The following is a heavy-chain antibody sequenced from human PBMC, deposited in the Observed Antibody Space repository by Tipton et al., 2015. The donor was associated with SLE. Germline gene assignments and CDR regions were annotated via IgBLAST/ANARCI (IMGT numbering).Heavy chain of an antibody. CDR1: GFTFSGSA. Sequence: SLRLSCAASGFTFSGSAMHWVRQASGKGLEWVGRIRSKTNSYATAYAASVRSRFTISRDDSKNTAYLQMNSLRTEDTAVYYCTRLCASSSCYASFDYWGRGTLVTVSS. D-gene: IGHD2-2*01. CDR3: TRLCASSSCYASFDY. CDR2: IRSKTNSYAT. V-gene: IGHV3-73*01. J-gene: IGHJ4*02.